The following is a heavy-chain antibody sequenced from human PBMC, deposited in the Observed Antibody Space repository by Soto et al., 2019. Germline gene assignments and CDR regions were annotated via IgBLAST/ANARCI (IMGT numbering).Heavy chain of an antibody. J-gene: IGHJ4*02. CDR2: IIPILGIA. Sequence: QVQLVQSGAEVKKPGSSVKVSCKASGGTFSSYTISWVRQAPGQGLEWMGRIIPILGIANYAQKFQGRVTITADKSTSTDYMELSSLRSEDTAVYYCARQWLTPENFDYWGQGTLVTVSS. V-gene: IGHV1-69*02. D-gene: IGHD6-19*01. CDR1: GGTFSSYT. CDR3: ARQWLTPENFDY.